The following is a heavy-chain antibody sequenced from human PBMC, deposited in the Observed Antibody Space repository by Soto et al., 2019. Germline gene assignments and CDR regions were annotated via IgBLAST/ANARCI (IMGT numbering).Heavy chain of an antibody. D-gene: IGHD3-9*01. CDR2: INAGNGNT. CDR3: ARDFPYYDILTGYVVYWFDP. J-gene: IGHJ5*02. CDR1: GYTFTSYA. Sequence: ASVKVSCKASGYTFTSYAMHWVRQAPGQRLEWMGWINAGNGNTKYSQKFQGRVTITRDTSASTAYMELSSLRSEDTAVYYCARDFPYYDILTGYVVYWFDPWGQGTLVTVSS. V-gene: IGHV1-3*01.